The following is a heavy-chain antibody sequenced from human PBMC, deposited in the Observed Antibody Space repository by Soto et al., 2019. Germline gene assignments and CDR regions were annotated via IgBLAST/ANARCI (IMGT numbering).Heavy chain of an antibody. V-gene: IGHV2-5*02. CDR3: AHGRSTTVRGGAGFYP. D-gene: IGHD3-10*01. CDR2: IYWDDDK. Sequence: QITLKESGPTLVKPTQTLTLTCTFSGFSLSTSGVGVGWIRQPPGKALEWLALIYWDDDKRYSPSLKSRLTIPQDNPKNQVVLTMTNTDPVDTATYYRAHGRSTTVRGGAGFYPRGQGTPVTVSS. CDR1: GFSLSTSGVG. J-gene: IGHJ5*02.